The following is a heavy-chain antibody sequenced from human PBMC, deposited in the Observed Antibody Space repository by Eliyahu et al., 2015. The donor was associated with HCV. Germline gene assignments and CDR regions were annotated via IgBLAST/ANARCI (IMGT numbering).Heavy chain of an antibody. J-gene: IGHJ4*02. CDR3: ARELGNFDY. V-gene: IGHV3-33*01. CDR2: IWYDGSNK. Sequence: QVQLVDSGGGVVQPGRSLRLSCAALEFPFSSYGMHWVRQAPGKGLEWVAVIWYDGSNKYYADSVKGRFTISRDNSKNTLYLQMNSLRAEDTAVYYCARELGNFDYWGQGTLVTVSS. CDR1: EFPFSSYG. D-gene: IGHD7-27*01.